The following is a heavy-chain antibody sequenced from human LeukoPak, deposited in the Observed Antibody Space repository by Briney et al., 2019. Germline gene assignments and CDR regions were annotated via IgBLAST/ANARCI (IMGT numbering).Heavy chain of an antibody. D-gene: IGHD6-13*01. V-gene: IGHV4-39*01. Sequence: SETLSLTCTVAGGSISSYSYYWGWNRQAPGKGLEWIGSIYYAGNTYYNPSLKSRVTIFADTSKNQFSLKLSSVTAADTAVYYCATPGIAAAGTLNWGQGILVTVSS. J-gene: IGHJ4*02. CDR2: IYYAGNT. CDR1: GGSISSYSYY. CDR3: ATPGIAAAGTLN.